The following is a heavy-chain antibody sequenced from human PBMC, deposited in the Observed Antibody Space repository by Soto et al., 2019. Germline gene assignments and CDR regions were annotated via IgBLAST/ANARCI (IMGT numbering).Heavy chain of an antibody. D-gene: IGHD4-17*01. Sequence: ASVKVSCKASGYSFTSYVITWVRQAPGQGLEWMGWISAYNGNTNYAQKLQGRVTMTTDTSTNTAYMELRSLRSDDTAVYYCASGRVHYGYFYYWGQGTLVTVSS. J-gene: IGHJ4*01. CDR3: ASGRVHYGYFYY. V-gene: IGHV1-18*01. CDR2: ISAYNGNT. CDR1: GYSFTSYV.